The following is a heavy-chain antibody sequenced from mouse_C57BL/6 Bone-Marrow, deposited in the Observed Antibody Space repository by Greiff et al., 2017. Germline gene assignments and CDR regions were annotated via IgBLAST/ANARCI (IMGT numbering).Heavy chain of an antibody. CDR1: GYTFTSYW. D-gene: IGHD2-10*01. Sequence: VQLQQPGAELVMPGASVKLSCKASGYTFTSYWMHWVKQRPGQGLEWIGEIDPSDSYTNYNQKFKGKSKLTVNKSSSTAYMPLSSLTSEDSAVYSFARESYYEFAYWGKGTLVTVSA. CDR3: ARESYYEFAY. V-gene: IGHV1-69*01. J-gene: IGHJ3*01. CDR2: IDPSDSYT.